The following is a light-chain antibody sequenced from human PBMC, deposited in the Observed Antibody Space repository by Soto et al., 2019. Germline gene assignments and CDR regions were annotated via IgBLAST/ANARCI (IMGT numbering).Light chain of an antibody. CDR2: DVS. V-gene: IGLV2-11*01. CDR3: CSYAGRYTPYV. CDR1: SSDVGGYNQ. Sequence: QSALTQPRSVSGSPGQSVTISCTGTSSDVGGYNQVSWYQQHPGKAPKVMIYDVSKRPSGVPDRFSGSKSGNTASLTISGLQAEDEADYYCCSYAGRYTPYVLGTGTKLTVL. J-gene: IGLJ1*01.